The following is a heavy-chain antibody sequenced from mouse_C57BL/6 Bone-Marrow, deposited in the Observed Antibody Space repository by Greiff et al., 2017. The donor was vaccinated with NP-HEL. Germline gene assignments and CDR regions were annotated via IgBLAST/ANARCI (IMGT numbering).Heavy chain of an antibody. J-gene: IGHJ2*01. V-gene: IGHV5-17*01. CDR3: ASSITTVVAPFDS. CDR2: ISSGSSTI. CDR1: GFTFSDYG. D-gene: IGHD1-1*01. Sequence: EVKLMESGGGLVKPGGSLKLSCAASGFTFSDYGMHWVRQAPEKGLEWVAYISSGSSTIYYADTVKGRFTISRDNAKNTLFLQMTSLRSEDTAMYYCASSITTVVAPFDSWGQGTTLTVSS.